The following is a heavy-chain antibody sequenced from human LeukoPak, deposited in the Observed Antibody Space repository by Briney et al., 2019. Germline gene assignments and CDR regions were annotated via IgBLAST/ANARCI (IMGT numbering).Heavy chain of an antibody. J-gene: IGHJ5*02. CDR3: ARQGFRRFDP. CDR1: GDSLSSNRAA. V-gene: IGHV6-1*01. D-gene: IGHD3-3*01. Sequence: SQTLSLTCAISGDSLSSNRAAWNWFRQSPSRGLEWLGRTYYTSKWYNDYAVSVKSRITVNPDTSKNQFSLHLNSVTPEDTAVYYCARQGFRRFDPWGQGTLVTVSS. CDR2: TYYTSKWYN.